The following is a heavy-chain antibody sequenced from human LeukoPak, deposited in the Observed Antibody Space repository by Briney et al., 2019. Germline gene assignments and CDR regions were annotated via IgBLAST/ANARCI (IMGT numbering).Heavy chain of an antibody. CDR2: ISGSGGST. CDR3: AKGGNYDILTGFGNDDY. CDR1: GFTFGDYA. Sequence: GGSLRLSCTASGFTFGDYAMSWFRQAPGKGLEWVSAISGSGGSTYYADSVKGRFTISRDNSKNTLYLQMNSLRAEDTAVYYCAKGGNYDILTGFGNDDYWGQGTLVTVSS. J-gene: IGHJ4*02. D-gene: IGHD3-9*01. V-gene: IGHV3-23*01.